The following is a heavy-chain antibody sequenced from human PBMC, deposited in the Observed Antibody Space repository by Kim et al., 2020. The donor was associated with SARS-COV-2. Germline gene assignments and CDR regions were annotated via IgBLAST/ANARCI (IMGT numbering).Heavy chain of an antibody. D-gene: IGHD1-26*01. V-gene: IGHV4-39*01. CDR3: ARHGGSYVDY. J-gene: IGHJ4*02. CDR2: ST. Sequence: STSYNPSLKIRVTIAVDTSKNQFSLKLSSVTAADTAVYYCARHGGSYVDYWGQGTLVTVSS.